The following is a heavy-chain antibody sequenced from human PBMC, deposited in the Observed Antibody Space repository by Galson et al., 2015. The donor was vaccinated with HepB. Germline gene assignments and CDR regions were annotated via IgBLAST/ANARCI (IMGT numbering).Heavy chain of an antibody. D-gene: IGHD3-3*01. CDR1: GFTFSSYW. V-gene: IGHV3-7*03. CDR2: IKQDGSEK. Sequence: SLRLSCAASGFTFSSYWMSWVRQAPGKGLEWVANIKQDGSEKYYVDSVKGRFTISRDNAKNSLYLQMNSLRAEDTAVYYCARDQERYFWSGSDPFDYWGQRTLVTVSS. J-gene: IGHJ4*02. CDR3: ARDQERYFWSGSDPFDY.